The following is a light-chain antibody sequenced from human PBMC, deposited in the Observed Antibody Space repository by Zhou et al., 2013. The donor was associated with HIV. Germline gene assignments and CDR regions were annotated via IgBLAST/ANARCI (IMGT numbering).Light chain of an antibody. CDR3: QQYDNLPLT. CDR1: QSISSY. CDR2: AAF. V-gene: IGKV1-33*01. Sequence: DIQMTQSPSSLSTSVGDRVTITCRANQSISSYLNWYQQKPRKAPKLLIYAAFGLQSGVPSRFSGSGSGTDFTFTISSLQPEDIATYYCQQYDNLPLTFGGGTKVEIK. J-gene: IGKJ4*01.